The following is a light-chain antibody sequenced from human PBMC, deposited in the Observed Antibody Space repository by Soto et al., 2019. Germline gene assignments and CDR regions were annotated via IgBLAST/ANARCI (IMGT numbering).Light chain of an antibody. CDR2: GAS. V-gene: IGKV3-20*01. CDR3: QQYGSSTLT. Sequence: EIVLTQSPGTLSLSPGERATLSCRATQSVSSGYLAWYQQRPGQAPRLLIYGASSRETGIPDRFSGSGSGTDFTLTISRLEPEDFEVDDCQQYGSSTLTFGGGTKVDIK. CDR1: QSVSSGY. J-gene: IGKJ4*01.